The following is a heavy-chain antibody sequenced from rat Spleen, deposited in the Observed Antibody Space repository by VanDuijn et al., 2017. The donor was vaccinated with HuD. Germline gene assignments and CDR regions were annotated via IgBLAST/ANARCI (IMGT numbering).Heavy chain of an antibody. Sequence: EVQLVESGGGLVQPGRSLKLSCAASGFTFSDYYMAWVRQAPTKGLEWVATISYDGSSTYYRDSVKGRFTISRDNAKSTLYLQMDSLRSEDTATYYCARRCYSGGPFDYWGQGVMVTVSS. V-gene: IGHV5-7*01. CDR2: ISYDGSST. CDR3: ARRCYSGGPFDY. D-gene: IGHD1-1*01. CDR1: GFTFSDYY. J-gene: IGHJ2*01.